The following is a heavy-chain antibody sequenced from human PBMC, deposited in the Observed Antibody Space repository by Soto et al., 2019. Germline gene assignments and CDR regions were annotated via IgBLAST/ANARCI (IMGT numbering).Heavy chain of an antibody. J-gene: IGHJ4*02. V-gene: IGHV3-48*01. CDR2: ISSSSSTI. CDR1: GFTFSSYS. Sequence: EVQLVESGGGLVQPGGSLRLSCAASGFTFSSYSMNWVRQAPGKGLEWVSYISSSSSTIYYAASVKGRFTISRDNAKNSLYLQMNSLRAEDTAVYYCARKSSGWYVDSWGQGTLVTVSS. CDR3: ARKSSGWYVDS. D-gene: IGHD6-19*01.